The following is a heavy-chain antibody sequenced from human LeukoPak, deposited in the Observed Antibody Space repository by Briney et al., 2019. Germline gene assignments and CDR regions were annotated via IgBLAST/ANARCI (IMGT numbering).Heavy chain of an antibody. CDR3: ARGITIFGVVLYFDY. CDR1: GGSISSSSYY. Sequence: PSETLSLTCTVSGGSISSSSYYWGWIRQPPGKGLEWIGYIYYSGSTNYNPSLKSRVTISVDTSKNQFSLKLSSVTAADTAVYYCARGITIFGVVLYFDYWGQGTLVTVSS. V-gene: IGHV4-61*05. J-gene: IGHJ4*02. D-gene: IGHD3-3*01. CDR2: IYYSGST.